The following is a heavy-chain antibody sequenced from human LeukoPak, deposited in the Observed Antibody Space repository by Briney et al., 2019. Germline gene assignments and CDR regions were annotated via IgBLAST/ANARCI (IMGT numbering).Heavy chain of an antibody. Sequence: ASVKVSCKASGYTFTSYGISWARQAPGQGLEWMGWISAYNGNTNYAQKLQGRVTMTTDTSTSTAYMELRSLRSDDTAVYYCARAYDYVWGSYRGANFDYWGQGTLVTVSS. D-gene: IGHD3-16*02. J-gene: IGHJ4*02. CDR3: ARAYDYVWGSYRGANFDY. V-gene: IGHV1-18*01. CDR1: GYTFTSYG. CDR2: ISAYNGNT.